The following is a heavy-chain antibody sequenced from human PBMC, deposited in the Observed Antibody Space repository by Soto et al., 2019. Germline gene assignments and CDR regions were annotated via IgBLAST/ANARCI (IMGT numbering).Heavy chain of an antibody. CDR3: ATETYDL. V-gene: IGHV3-30*03. CDR2: ISYDGSNK. J-gene: IGHJ4*02. Sequence: VGSLRLSCAASGFTFSSYGMHWVRQAPGKGLEWVAVISYDGSNKYYADSVKGRFTISRDNSKNTLYLQMNSLRAEDTAVYYCATETYDLWGQGTLVTVSS. D-gene: IGHD3-3*01. CDR1: GFTFSSYG.